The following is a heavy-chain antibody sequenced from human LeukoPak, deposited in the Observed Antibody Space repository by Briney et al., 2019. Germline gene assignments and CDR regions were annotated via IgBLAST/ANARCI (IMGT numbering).Heavy chain of an antibody. D-gene: IGHD3-22*01. Sequence: GGSLRLSCAASGFTFSSYSMNWVRQAPGKGLEWVSSISSSSSYIYYADSVKGRFTVSRDNAKNSLYLQMNSLRAEDTAVYYCARVGDYYYDSSGYRAFDIWGQGTMVTVSS. V-gene: IGHV3-21*01. CDR3: ARVGDYYYDSSGYRAFDI. J-gene: IGHJ3*02. CDR2: ISSSSSYI. CDR1: GFTFSSYS.